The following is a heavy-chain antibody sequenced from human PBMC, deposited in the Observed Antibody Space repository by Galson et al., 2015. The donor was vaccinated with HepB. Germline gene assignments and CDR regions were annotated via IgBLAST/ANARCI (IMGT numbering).Heavy chain of an antibody. V-gene: IGHV3-15*01. J-gene: IGHJ4*02. Sequence: SLRLSCAASGLTFSNAWMNWVRQAPGKGLEWIGRIKSKSDGGTTDFAAPVKGRFTISRDDSKNMLYLQMNSLKTEDTAVYYCTTRIAGAGIFWGQGTLATVSS. CDR2: IKSKSDGGTT. D-gene: IGHD6-13*01. CDR3: TTRIAGAGIF. CDR1: GLTFSNAW.